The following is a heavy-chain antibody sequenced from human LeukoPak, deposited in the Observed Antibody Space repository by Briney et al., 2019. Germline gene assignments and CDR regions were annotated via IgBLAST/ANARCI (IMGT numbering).Heavy chain of an antibody. Sequence: GASVKVSCKASGYTFTSYGISWVRQAPGQGLEWMGWISAYNGNTNYAQKLQGRVTVTTDTSTSTAYMELRSLRSDDTAVYYCARDLVVVVAAHFDYWGQGTLVTVSS. V-gene: IGHV1-18*01. CDR1: GYTFTSYG. CDR3: ARDLVVVVAAHFDY. CDR2: ISAYNGNT. J-gene: IGHJ4*02. D-gene: IGHD2-15*01.